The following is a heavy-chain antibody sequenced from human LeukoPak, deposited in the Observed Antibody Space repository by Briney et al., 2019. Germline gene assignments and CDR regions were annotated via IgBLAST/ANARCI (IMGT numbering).Heavy chain of an antibody. D-gene: IGHD5-18*01. V-gene: IGHV3-33*01. CDR1: GFTFSSYG. CDR3: ARDLAYSRLDY. J-gene: IGHJ4*02. Sequence: GGSLRLSCAASGFTFSSYGMHWVRQAPGKGLEWVAVIWYDGSNKYYADSVKGRFTISRDNSKNTLYLQMNSLRVEDTAFYYCARDLAYSRLDYWGQGMLVTVSS. CDR2: IWYDGSNK.